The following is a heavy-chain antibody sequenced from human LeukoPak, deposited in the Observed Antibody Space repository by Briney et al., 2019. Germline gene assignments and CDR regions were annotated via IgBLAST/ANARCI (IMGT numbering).Heavy chain of an antibody. J-gene: IGHJ2*01. CDR3: ARDPGGGSYWYFDL. D-gene: IGHD1-26*01. V-gene: IGHV3-30-3*01. Sequence: GGSLRLSCAASEFTFSNYAMHWVRQAPGKGLEWVAVISYDGINKYYADSVKGRFTISRDNSKNTLYLQMNSLRAEDTAVYYCARDPGGGSYWYFDLWGRGTLVTVSS. CDR2: ISYDGINK. CDR1: EFTFSNYA.